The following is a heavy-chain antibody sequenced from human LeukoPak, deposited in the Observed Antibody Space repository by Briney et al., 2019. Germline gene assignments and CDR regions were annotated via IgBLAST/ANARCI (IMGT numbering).Heavy chain of an antibody. V-gene: IGHV3-20*04. CDR1: GFTFSSYE. CDR3: ARGIQVDV. J-gene: IGHJ6*04. Sequence: GGSLRLSCAASGFTFSSYEMNWVRQAPGKGLEWVSGINWNGGSRGYADSVKGRFTISRDNAKDALYLQMNSLRAEDTALYYCARGIQVDVWGKGTTVTISS. CDR2: INWNGGSR.